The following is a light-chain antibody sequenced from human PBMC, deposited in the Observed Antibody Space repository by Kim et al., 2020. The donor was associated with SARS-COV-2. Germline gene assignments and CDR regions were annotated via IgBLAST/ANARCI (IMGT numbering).Light chain of an antibody. J-gene: IGLJ3*02. CDR2: LNHDGSH. V-gene: IGLV4-69*01. CDR1: SRDSIYD. CDR3: QTWSTGIRV. Sequence: ASVKHTCTLSSRDSIYDITWHQQQRKKGPRYLMQLNHDGSHNKGDGVPDRCSGSSSGAGRYLTISTLRSEDEADYYCQTWSTGIRVFGGGTKLTVL.